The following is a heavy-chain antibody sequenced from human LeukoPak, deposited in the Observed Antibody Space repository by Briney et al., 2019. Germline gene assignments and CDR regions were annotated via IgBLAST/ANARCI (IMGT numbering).Heavy chain of an antibody. CDR1: GGSIYNHF. CDR3: ARASDCGGGSCYPYHYYYMDV. J-gene: IGHJ6*03. Sequence: SETLSLTCTVSGGSIYNHFWSWLRQPPGKGLEWIGYIHSSGSTNYNPSLKSRVTISVDTSKNQLSLKLSSVTAADTALYYCARASDCGGGSCYPYHYYYMDVWGKGTTVTVSS. V-gene: IGHV4-59*11. CDR2: IHSSGST. D-gene: IGHD2-15*01.